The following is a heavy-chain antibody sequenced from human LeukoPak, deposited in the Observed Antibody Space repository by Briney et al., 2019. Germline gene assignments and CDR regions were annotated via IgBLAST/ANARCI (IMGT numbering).Heavy chain of an antibody. CDR2: INPSGGST. V-gene: IGHV1-46*01. D-gene: IGHD6-13*01. CDR3: ARDVYEWGRIAAAGTAEYFQH. CDR1: GYTFTSYY. Sequence: GASVKVSCKASGYTFTSYYMHWVRQAPGQGLEWMGIINPSGGSTSYAQKFQGRVTMTRDTSTSTVYMELSSLRSEDTAVYYCARDVYEWGRIAAAGTAEYFQHWGQGTLVTVSS. J-gene: IGHJ1*01.